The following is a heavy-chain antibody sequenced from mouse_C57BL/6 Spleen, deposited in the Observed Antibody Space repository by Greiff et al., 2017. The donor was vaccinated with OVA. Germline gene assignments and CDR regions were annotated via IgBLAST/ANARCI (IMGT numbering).Heavy chain of an antibody. CDR3: ARNYDGAWFAY. CDR2: IYPGDGDT. D-gene: IGHD2-4*01. V-gene: IGHV1-82*01. Sequence: VQLQESGPELVKPGASVKISCKASGYAFSSSWMNWVKQRPGKGLEWIGRIYPGDGDTNYNGKFKGKATLTADESSSTAYMQLSSLTSEDSAVYFCARNYDGAWFAYWGQGTLVTVSA. J-gene: IGHJ3*01. CDR1: GYAFSSSW.